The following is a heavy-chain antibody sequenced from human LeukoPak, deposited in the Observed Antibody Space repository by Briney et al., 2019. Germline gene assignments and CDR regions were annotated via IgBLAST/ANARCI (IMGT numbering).Heavy chain of an antibody. V-gene: IGHV3-30*04. J-gene: IGHJ4*02. Sequence: GGSLRLSCAASGFTFSSYAMHWVRQAPGKGLEWVAVISYDGSNKYYADSVKGRFTISRDNSKNTLYLQMNSLRAEDTAVYYCAKDFDDTAASPFDYWGQGTLVTVSS. CDR3: AKDFDDTAASPFDY. CDR1: GFTFSSYA. D-gene: IGHD3-22*01. CDR2: ISYDGSNK.